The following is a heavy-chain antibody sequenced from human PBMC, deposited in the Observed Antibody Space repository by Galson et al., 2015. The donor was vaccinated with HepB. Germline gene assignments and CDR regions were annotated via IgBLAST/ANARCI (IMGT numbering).Heavy chain of an antibody. Sequence: SLRLSCAASGFTFSDYSMNWVRQAPGKGLEWVSYISSSSSTIYYADSVKGRFTISRDNAKNSLYLQTNSLRDEDTAVYYCARDQVTWQWLADWGQGTLVTASS. V-gene: IGHV3-48*02. D-gene: IGHD6-19*01. J-gene: IGHJ4*02. CDR3: ARDQVTWQWLAD. CDR1: GFTFSDYS. CDR2: ISSSSSTI.